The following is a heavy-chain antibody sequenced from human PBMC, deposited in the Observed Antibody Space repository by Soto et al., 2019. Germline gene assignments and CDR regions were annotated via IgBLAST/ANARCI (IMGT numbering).Heavy chain of an antibody. V-gene: IGHV3-23*01. CDR2: ISGSGDST. J-gene: IGHJ4*02. CDR1: GFTFSTYA. D-gene: IGHD5-12*01. CDR3: AKDSFINLRGYDSY. Sequence: PGGSLRLSCAASGFTFSTYAMIWVRQAPGKGLEWVSVISGSGDSTYYADSVKGRFTISRDNSKNTLYLQMSSLRAEDTAIYYCAKDSFINLRGYDSYWGQGTLVTVSS.